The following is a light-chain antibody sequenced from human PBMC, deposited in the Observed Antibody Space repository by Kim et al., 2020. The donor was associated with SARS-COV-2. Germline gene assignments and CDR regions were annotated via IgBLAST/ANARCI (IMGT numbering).Light chain of an antibody. CDR3: QQRSNWVFS. CDR2: GAS. J-gene: IGKJ2*01. CDR1: QSVRSQ. Sequence: SLSPGERATLSCRASQSVRSQLAWYQQKPGQAPRLLIDGASNRATGIPARFTGSGSGTDFTLAISSLESEDFAVYYCQQRSNWVFSFGQGTKLEI. V-gene: IGKV3-11*01.